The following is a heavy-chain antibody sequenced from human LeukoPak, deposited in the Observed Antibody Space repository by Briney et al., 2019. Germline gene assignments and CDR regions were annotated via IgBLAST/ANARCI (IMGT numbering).Heavy chain of an antibody. CDR1: GYTFTIYY. CDR2: INPSGGST. J-gene: IGHJ6*04. CDR3: ARDRGSGWEVYGMDV. D-gene: IGHD6-19*01. V-gene: IGHV1-46*01. Sequence: ASVKVSCKASGYTFTIYYIHWVRQAPAQGLEWMGIINPSGGSTSYAQKFQGRVTMTRDTSTSTVYMELSSLRSEDTAVYYCARDRGSGWEVYGMDVWGKGTTVTVSS.